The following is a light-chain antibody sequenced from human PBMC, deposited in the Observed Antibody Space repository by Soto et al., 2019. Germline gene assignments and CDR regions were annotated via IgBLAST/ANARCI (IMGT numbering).Light chain of an antibody. CDR2: TNS. J-gene: IGLJ2*01. CDR3: AAWDDRLNLVV. CDR1: WSNIGSNT. V-gene: IGLV1-44*01. Sequence: QSVLTQPPSASGTPGQTVTFSCSGGWSNIGSNTLTWFQQVPGTAPKLLISTNSRRPSGVRGRFSGSTSGTSASLAISGLQSADEADYYCAAWDDRLNLVVFGGGTQLTVL.